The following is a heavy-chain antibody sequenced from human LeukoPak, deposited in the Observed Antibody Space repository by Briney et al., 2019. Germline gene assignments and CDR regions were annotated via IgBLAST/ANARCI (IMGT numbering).Heavy chain of an antibody. CDR2: ISPYNGNT. CDR3: AREAPVAAGSDAFDI. V-gene: IGHV1-18*01. J-gene: IGHJ3*02. Sequence: GASVKVSCKSSGYTFTTYGISWMRQAPGQGLEWMGWISPYNGNTKYAQKLQGRVTMTIDTSTNTAYMELRSLRSDDTAVYYCAREAPVAAGSDAFDIWGQGTMVTVSS. CDR1: GYTFTTYG. D-gene: IGHD6-19*01.